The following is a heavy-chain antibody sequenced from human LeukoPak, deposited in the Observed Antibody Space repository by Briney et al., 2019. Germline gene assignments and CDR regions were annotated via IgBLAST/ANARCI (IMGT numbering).Heavy chain of an antibody. CDR1: GYTLTELS. Sequence: ASVKVSCKVSGYTLTELSMHWVRQAPGKGLEWMGGFDPEDGATIYAQKFQGRVTMTEGTSTDTAYMELSSLRSEDTAVYYCARVASLLWFGELSSYFDYWGQGTLVTVSS. CDR2: FDPEDGAT. J-gene: IGHJ4*02. D-gene: IGHD3-10*01. V-gene: IGHV1-24*01. CDR3: ARVASLLWFGELSSYFDY.